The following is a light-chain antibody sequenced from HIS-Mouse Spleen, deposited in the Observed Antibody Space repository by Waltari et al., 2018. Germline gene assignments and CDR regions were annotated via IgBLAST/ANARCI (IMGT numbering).Light chain of an antibody. CDR3: CSYAGSSPYVV. CDR2: EVS. V-gene: IGLV2-8*01. CDR1: SSYVGGYNY. J-gene: IGLJ2*01. Sequence: QSALTQPPSASGSPGQSVTISCTGTSSYVGGYNYVPWYQQPPGKAPKLMIYEVSKRPSGVPDRFSGSKSGNTASLTISGLQAEDEADYYCCSYAGSSPYVVFGGGTKLTVL.